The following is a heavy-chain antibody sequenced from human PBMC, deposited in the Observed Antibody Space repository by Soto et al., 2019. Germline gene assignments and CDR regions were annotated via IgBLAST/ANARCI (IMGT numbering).Heavy chain of an antibody. CDR3: ARDYSNYPSGIWFDP. CDR2: ISAYNGNT. J-gene: IGHJ5*02. CDR1: GYTFTSYG. Sequence: ASVKVSCKASGYTFTSYGISWVRQAPGQGLEWMGWISAYNGNTNYAQKLQGRVTMTTDTSTSTAYMELRSLRSDDTAVYYCARDYSNYPSGIWFDPWGQGTLVTVSS. D-gene: IGHD4-4*01. V-gene: IGHV1-18*01.